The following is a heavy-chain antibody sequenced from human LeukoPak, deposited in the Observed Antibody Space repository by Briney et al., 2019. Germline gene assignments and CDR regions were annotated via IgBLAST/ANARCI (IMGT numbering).Heavy chain of an antibody. CDR2: ISSSSSTI. CDR1: GFTFSSYS. CDR3: ARGWIGPLIRLQFFDS. Sequence: GGSLRLSCAASGFTFSSYSMNWVRQAPGKGLEWVSYISSSSSTIYYADSVKGRFTTSRDNAKNSLYLQINSLRAEDTAVYYCARGWIGPLIRLQFFDSWGQGTLVTVSS. D-gene: IGHD5-12*01. J-gene: IGHJ4*02. V-gene: IGHV3-48*01.